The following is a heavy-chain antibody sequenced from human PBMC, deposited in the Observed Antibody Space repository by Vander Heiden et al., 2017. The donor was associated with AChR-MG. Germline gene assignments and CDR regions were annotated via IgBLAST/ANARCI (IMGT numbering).Heavy chain of an antibody. Sequence: QVQPVQSGAEVKKPGASVKVPCKASGGTFSSYAIRWLRQAPGQGLEWMGGIIPICGTANCAQKFQGRVTITADKSTSTAYMELSSLRSEDTAVYYCARAGGFPLKNWFDPWGQGTLVTVSS. J-gene: IGHJ5*02. CDR1: GGTFSSYA. CDR2: IIPICGTA. D-gene: IGHD3-10*01. V-gene: IGHV1-69*06. CDR3: ARAGGFPLKNWFDP.